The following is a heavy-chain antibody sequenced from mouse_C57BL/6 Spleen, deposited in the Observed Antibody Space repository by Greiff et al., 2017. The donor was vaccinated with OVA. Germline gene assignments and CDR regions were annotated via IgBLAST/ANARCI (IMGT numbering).Heavy chain of an antibody. CDR2: IDPSDSET. J-gene: IGHJ3*01. D-gene: IGHD2-4*01. V-gene: IGHV1-52*01. Sequence: QVQLQQPGAELVRPGSSVKLSCKASGYTFTSYWMHWVKQRPIQGLEWIGNIDPSDSETHYNQKFKDKATLTVDKSSSTAYMQLSSLTSEDSAVYYSARSGIYYDYDGFAYWGQGTLVTVSA. CDR1: GYTFTSYW. CDR3: ARSGIYYDYDGFAY.